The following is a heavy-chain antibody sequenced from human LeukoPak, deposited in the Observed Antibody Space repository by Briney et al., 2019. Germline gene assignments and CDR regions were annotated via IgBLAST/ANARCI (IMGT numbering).Heavy chain of an antibody. CDR1: GXTFSSYS. V-gene: IGHV3-21*01. J-gene: IGHJ4*02. D-gene: IGHD3-22*01. CDR3: ARWHYDSSGYYLFDY. Sequence: PGGSLRLSCAASGXTFSSYSMNWVRQAPGKGLESVSSISSSSSYIYYADSVKGRFTISRDNAKNSLYLQMNSLRAEDTAVYYCARWHYDSSGYYLFDYWGQGTLVTVSS. CDR2: ISSSSSYI.